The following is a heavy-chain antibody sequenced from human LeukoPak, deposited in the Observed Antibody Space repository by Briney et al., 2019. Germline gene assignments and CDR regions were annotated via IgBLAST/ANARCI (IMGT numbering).Heavy chain of an antibody. CDR2: INHSGST. CDR3: GRPDQSPDYYGIDG. V-gene: IGHV4-34*01. CDR1: GGSFSGYY. J-gene: IGHJ6*02. Sequence: SETLSLTCAVYGGSFSGYYWSWIRQPPGKGLEWIGEINHSGSTNYNPSLKSRVTISVDTSKNQFSLKLSSVTAADTAVYYCGRPDQSPDYYGIDGWGQGATVTVSS.